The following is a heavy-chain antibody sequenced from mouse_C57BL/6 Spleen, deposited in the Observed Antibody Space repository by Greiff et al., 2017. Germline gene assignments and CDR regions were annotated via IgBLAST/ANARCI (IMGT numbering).Heavy chain of an antibody. J-gene: IGHJ2*01. V-gene: IGHV7-3*01. Sequence: EVKLQESGGGLVQPGGSLSLSCAASGFTFTDYYMSWVRQPPGKALEWLGFIRNKANGYTTEYSASVKGRFTISRDNSQSILYLQMNALRAEDSATYYCARSYYGSSWDYWGQGTTLTVSS. D-gene: IGHD1-1*01. CDR2: IRNKANGYTT. CDR1: GFTFTDYY. CDR3: ARSYYGSSWDY.